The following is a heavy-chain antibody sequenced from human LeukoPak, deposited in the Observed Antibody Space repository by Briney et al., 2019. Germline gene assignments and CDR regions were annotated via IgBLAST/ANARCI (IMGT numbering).Heavy chain of an antibody. CDR2: IKQDGSKK. D-gene: IGHD3-22*01. Sequence: PGVTQGLLQARYGVAFSKCLVSWVRQAPGKGLEWVANIKQDGSKKYYVDSVKGRFTISRDNAKNSLYLQMNSLRAEDTAVYYCARDSSGYYYPDAFDIWGQGTMVTVSS. CDR3: ARDSSGYYYPDAFDI. V-gene: IGHV3-7*04. J-gene: IGHJ3*02. CDR1: GVAFSKCL.